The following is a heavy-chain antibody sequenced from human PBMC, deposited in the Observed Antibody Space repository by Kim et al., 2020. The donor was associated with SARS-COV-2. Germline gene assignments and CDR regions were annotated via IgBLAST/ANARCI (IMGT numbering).Heavy chain of an antibody. V-gene: IGHV4-34*01. Sequence: SETLSLTCAVYGGSFSGYYWSWIRQPPGKGLEWIGEINHSGSTNYNPSLKSRVTISVDTSKNQFSLKLSSVTAADTAVYYCARGDNNGNELIFDYWGQGTLVTVSS. J-gene: IGHJ4*02. CDR3: ARGDNNGNELIFDY. D-gene: IGHD1-1*01. CDR2: INHSGST. CDR1: GGSFSGYY.